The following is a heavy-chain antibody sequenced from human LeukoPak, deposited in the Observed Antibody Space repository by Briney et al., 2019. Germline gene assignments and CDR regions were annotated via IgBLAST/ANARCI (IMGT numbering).Heavy chain of an antibody. J-gene: IGHJ5*02. V-gene: IGHV1-69*13. CDR3: ARYTPIAVAGKGDNWFDP. CDR1: GGTFSSYA. CDR2: IIPIFGTA. D-gene: IGHD6-19*01. Sequence: SVTVSCKASGGTFSSYAISWVRQAPGQGLEWMGGIIPIFGTANYAQKFQGRVTITADESTSTAYMELSSLRSEDTAVYYCARYTPIAVAGKGDNWFDPWGQGTLVTVSS.